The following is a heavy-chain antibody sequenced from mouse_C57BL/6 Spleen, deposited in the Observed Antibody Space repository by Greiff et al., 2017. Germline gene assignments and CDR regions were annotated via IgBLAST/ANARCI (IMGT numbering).Heavy chain of an antibody. D-gene: IGHD1-1*01. CDR3: ARYYYGSSYKNY. J-gene: IGHJ2*01. V-gene: IGHV1-26*01. CDR2: INPNNGGT. CDR1: GYTFTDYY. Sequence: EVQLQQSGPELVKPGASVKISCKASGYTFTDYYMNWVKQSHGKSLEWIGDINPNNGGTSYNQKFKGKATLTVDKSSSTAYMGLRSLTYEDSAVYYCARYYYGSSYKNYWGQGTTLTVSS.